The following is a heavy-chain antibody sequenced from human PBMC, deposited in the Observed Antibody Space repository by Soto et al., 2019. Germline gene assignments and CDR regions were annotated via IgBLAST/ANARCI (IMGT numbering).Heavy chain of an antibody. V-gene: IGHV3-73*01. CDR1: GFTYSVSS. CDR3: AIEGAGFGH. D-gene: IGHD1-26*01. Sequence: EVQLVESGGGLVQPWGSVRLSCAASGFTYSVSSMHWVRQAPGKGLEWLGRIRSKANNNATIYSESVRGRFIISRDDSQDTTFLQMSSLRTEDTAMYDCAIEGAGFGHWGQGTLVTVSS. J-gene: IGHJ1*01. CDR2: IRSKANNNAT.